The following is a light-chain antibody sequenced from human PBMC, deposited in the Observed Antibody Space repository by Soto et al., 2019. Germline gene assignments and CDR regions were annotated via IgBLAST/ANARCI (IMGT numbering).Light chain of an antibody. CDR1: QSVSSN. CDR3: QQYNNWPSLT. J-gene: IGKJ4*01. V-gene: IGKV3-15*01. CDR2: GAS. Sequence: EIVMTQSPATLSVSPGERATLSCRASQSVSSNLAWYQQKPGQAPRLLIYGASTRATGIPARFSGSGSGTEFTLTISSLQSEDFAVYYCQQYNNWPSLTFGGGTKVDFK.